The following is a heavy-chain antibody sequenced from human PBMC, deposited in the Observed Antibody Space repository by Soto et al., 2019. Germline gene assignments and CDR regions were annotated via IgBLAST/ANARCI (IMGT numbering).Heavy chain of an antibody. V-gene: IGHV1-8*01. CDR1: GYTFTSYD. CDR3: ARGRGTTRRGYYYYGMDV. J-gene: IGHJ6*02. CDR2: MNPNSGNT. Sequence: ASVKVSCKASGYTFTSYDINWVRQATGQGLGWMGWMNPNSGNTGYAQKFQGRVTMTRNTSISTAYMELSSLRSEDTAVYYCARGRGTTRRGYYYYGMDVWGQGTTVTVSS. D-gene: IGHD3-16*01.